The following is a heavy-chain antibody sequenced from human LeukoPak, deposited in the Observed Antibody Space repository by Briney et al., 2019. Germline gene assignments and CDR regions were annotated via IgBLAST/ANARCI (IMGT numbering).Heavy chain of an antibody. CDR1: EFTFSSFA. CDR3: ARDSGGGFLTYFDY. V-gene: IGHV3-23*01. D-gene: IGHD3-16*01. J-gene: IGHJ4*02. CDR2: VSGSGGST. Sequence: GGSLRLSCAASEFTFSSFAMSWVRQAPGKGLEWVSRVSGSGGSTYYADSVKGRFTISRDNAKNSLYLQINSLRAEDTAVYYCARDSGGGFLTYFDYWGQGTLVTVSS.